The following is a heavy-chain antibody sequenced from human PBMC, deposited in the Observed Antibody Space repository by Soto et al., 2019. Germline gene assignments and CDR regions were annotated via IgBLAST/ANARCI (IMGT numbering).Heavy chain of an antibody. Sequence: GGSLRLSCAASGFTFSSYSMNWVRQAPGKGLEWVSYISSSSSTIYYADSVKGRFTISRDNAKNSLYLQMNSLRDEDTSVYYCARDGRLIAAAGTYAFDIWGQGTMVTVSS. CDR1: GFTFSSYS. V-gene: IGHV3-48*02. J-gene: IGHJ3*02. CDR3: ARDGRLIAAAGTYAFDI. D-gene: IGHD6-13*01. CDR2: ISSSSSTI.